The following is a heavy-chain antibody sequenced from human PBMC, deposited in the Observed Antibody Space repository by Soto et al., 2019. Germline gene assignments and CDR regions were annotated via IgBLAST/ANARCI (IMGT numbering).Heavy chain of an antibody. CDR2: ISAYNGNT. J-gene: IGHJ4*02. V-gene: IGHV1-18*01. Sequence: ASVKVSCKASGYTFTSYGISWVRQAPGQGLEWMGWISAYNGNTNYAQKLQGRVTMTTDTSTSTAYMELRSLRSDDTAVYYCARGVKVDFWSGYYIDYWGQGTLVTVSS. D-gene: IGHD3-3*01. CDR1: GYTFTSYG. CDR3: ARGVKVDFWSGYYIDY.